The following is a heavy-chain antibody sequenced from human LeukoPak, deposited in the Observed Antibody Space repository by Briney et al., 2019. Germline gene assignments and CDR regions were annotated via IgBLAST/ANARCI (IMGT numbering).Heavy chain of an antibody. J-gene: IGHJ4*02. V-gene: IGHV3-74*01. CDR1: GFIFSTYW. Sequence: GGSLRLSCAASGFIFSTYWMHWVRQAPGKGLVWVSRINSDGSSTSYADSVKGRFTISRDNAKNTLYLQMNSLRAEDTAVYYCASTTTVTLVHWGQGTLVTVSS. D-gene: IGHD4-17*01. CDR3: ASTTTVTLVH. CDR2: INSDGSST.